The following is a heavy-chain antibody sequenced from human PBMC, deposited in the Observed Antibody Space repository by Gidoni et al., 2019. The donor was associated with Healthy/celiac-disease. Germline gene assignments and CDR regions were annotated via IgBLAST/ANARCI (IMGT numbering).Heavy chain of an antibody. D-gene: IGHD2-15*01. V-gene: IGHV3-30-3*01. Sequence: QVQLVESGGGVVQPGRSLRLSCAASGFTFSSYAMHWVRQAPGKGLEWVAVISYDGSNKYYAASVKGRFTISRDNSKNTLYLQMNSLRAEDTAVYYCARAVVVVAAPLGYWGQGTLVTVSS. J-gene: IGHJ4*02. CDR2: ISYDGSNK. CDR1: GFTFSSYA. CDR3: ARAVVVVAAPLGY.